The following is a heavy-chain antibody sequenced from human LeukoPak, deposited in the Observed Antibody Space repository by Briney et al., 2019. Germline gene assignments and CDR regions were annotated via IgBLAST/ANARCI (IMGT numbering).Heavy chain of an antibody. CDR3: ARDFGAGQFDY. CDR1: GFTFSSYE. CDR2: ISASGTIT. D-gene: IGHD3-10*01. V-gene: IGHV3-48*03. Sequence: GGSLRLSCAASGFTFSSYEMNWVRQAPGKGLEWISYISASGTITHYADSVKGRFTISRDNAKNTVYLQMNSLRAEDTAVYYCARDFGAGQFDYWGQGTLVTVSS. J-gene: IGHJ4*02.